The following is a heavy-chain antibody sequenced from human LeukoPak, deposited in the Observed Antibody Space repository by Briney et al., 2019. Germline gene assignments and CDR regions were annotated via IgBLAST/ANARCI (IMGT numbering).Heavy chain of an antibody. V-gene: IGHV1-69*04. D-gene: IGHD3-22*01. CDR1: GGTFSSYA. CDR3: ARAEFTDYYDSSGAYYFDY. Sequence: SVKVSCKASGGTFSSYAISWVRQAPGQGPEWMGRIIPILGIANYAQKLQGRVTMTTDTSTSTAYMELRSLRSDDTAVYYCARAEFTDYYDSSGAYYFDYWGQGTLVTVSS. CDR2: IIPILGIA. J-gene: IGHJ4*02.